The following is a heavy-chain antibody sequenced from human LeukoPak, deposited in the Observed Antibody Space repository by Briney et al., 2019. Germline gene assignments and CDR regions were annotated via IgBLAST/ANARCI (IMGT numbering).Heavy chain of an antibody. CDR2: IRSSGSTI. CDR1: GFTFSDYY. J-gene: IGHJ3*02. CDR3: ARDADSLLWFGELYPDAFDI. V-gene: IGHV3-11*04. Sequence: GGSLRLSCAASGFTFSDYYMSWIRQAPGKGLEWVSYIRSSGSTIYYADSVKGRFTISRDNAKSSLYLQMNSLRAEDTAVYYCARDADSLLWFGELYPDAFDIWGQGTMVTVSS. D-gene: IGHD3-10*01.